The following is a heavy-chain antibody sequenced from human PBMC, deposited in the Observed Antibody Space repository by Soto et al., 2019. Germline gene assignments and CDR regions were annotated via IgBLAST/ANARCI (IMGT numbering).Heavy chain of an antibody. V-gene: IGHV1-8*01. Sequence: GASVKVSCKASGYTFTSYDINWVRQATGQGLEWMGWMKPNSGNTGYAQKFQGRVTMTRNTSISTAYMELSSLRSDDTAFYYCARSPLPADLVATMGYWGQGTLVTVSS. J-gene: IGHJ4*02. CDR1: GYTFTSYD. CDR3: ARSPLPADLVATMGY. D-gene: IGHD5-12*01. CDR2: MKPNSGNT.